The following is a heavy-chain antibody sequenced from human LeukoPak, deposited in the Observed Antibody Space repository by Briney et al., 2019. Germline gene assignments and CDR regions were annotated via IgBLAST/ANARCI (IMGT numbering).Heavy chain of an antibody. CDR1: GGSISSHY. J-gene: IGHJ5*02. Sequence: PSETLSLTCTVSGGSISSHYWSWIRQPPGKGLVWIGYIYYSGSTNYNPSLKSRITISVDTSKNQFSLKLSSVTAADTAVYYCARIVGYCSSTSCPNWFDPWGQGTLVTVSS. CDR2: IYYSGST. CDR3: ARIVGYCSSTSCPNWFDP. V-gene: IGHV4-59*11. D-gene: IGHD2-2*01.